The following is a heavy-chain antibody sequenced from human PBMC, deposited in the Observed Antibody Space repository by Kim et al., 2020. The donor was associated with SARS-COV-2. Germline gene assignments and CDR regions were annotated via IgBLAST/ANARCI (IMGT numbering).Heavy chain of an antibody. D-gene: IGHD2-2*01. V-gene: IGHV3-30*04. CDR2: ISYDGSNK. J-gene: IGHJ1*01. CDR3: ARDWNIVVVPAAMSD. Sequence: GGSLRLSCAASGFTFSSYAMHWVRQAPGKGLEWVAVISYDGSNKYYADSVKGRFTISRDNSKNTLYLQMNSLRAEDTAVYYCARDWNIVVVPAAMSDWG. CDR1: GFTFSSYA.